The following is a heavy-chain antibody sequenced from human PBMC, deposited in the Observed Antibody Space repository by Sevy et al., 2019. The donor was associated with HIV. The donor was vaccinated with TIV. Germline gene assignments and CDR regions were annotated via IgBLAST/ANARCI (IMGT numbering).Heavy chain of an antibody. J-gene: IGHJ4*02. D-gene: IGHD3-22*01. Sequence: GSLRLSCAASGFTFSSYEMNWVRQASGEGLEWGSYISSDGTTIYYADSVKGRFTISRDNAQNSVSLQMNSLRAEDTAVYYCARDLDDNSGYYYGAIDYWGQGTLVTVSS. CDR2: ISSDGTTI. V-gene: IGHV3-48*03. CDR3: ARDLDDNSGYYYGAIDY. CDR1: GFTFSSYE.